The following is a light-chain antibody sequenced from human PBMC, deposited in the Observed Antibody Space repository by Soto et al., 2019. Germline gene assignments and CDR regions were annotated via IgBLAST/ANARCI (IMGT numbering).Light chain of an antibody. Sequence: QSALTQPASVSGSPGPSITISCTGSSSDVGSYRLVSWYQQDPGKAPKVLIYEDTKRPSGVSNRFSGSKSGNTASLTISGLQGEDEADYYCCSYAGSNSWVFGGGTKLTVL. CDR1: SSDVGSYRL. V-gene: IGLV2-23*01. CDR3: CSYAGSNSWV. J-gene: IGLJ3*02. CDR2: EDT.